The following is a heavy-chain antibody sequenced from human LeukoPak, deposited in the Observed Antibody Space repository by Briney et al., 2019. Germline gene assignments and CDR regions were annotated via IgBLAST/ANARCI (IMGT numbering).Heavy chain of an antibody. CDR2: LYYSGST. Sequence: PSETLSLTCTVSGGSISSYYWTWIRQPPGKGLEWIGSLYYSGSTNYNPSLKSRVTISVDTSKNQFSLKLSSVTAADTAVYYCARVFSSGWEFDYWGQGTLVTVSS. CDR1: GGSISSYY. CDR3: ARVFSSGWEFDY. J-gene: IGHJ4*02. D-gene: IGHD6-19*01. V-gene: IGHV4-59*01.